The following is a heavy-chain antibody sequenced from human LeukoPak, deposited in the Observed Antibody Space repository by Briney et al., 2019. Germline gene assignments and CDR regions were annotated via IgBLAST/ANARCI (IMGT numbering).Heavy chain of an antibody. V-gene: IGHV1-2*02. CDR3: ARDRVGEAAPGVLDF. CDR1: GYTFIEYH. D-gene: IGHD2-8*01. CDR2: INPSNGVT. Sequence: GASMKVSCKASGYTFIEYHLHWVRQAPGQGLEWMGWINPSNGVTNFAQTFRGRVALTRDTSIDTVYMDLTSLKFDDTAVYYCARDRVGEAAPGVLDFWGQGTLVSVSS. J-gene: IGHJ4*02.